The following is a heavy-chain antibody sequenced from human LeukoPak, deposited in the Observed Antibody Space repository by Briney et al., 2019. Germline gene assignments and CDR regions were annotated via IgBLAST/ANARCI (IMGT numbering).Heavy chain of an antibody. D-gene: IGHD3-10*01. J-gene: IGHJ6*02. Sequence: PRGSLRLSCAASGFTFSSYSMNWVRQAPGKGLEWVSSISSSSSYIYYADSVKGRFTISRDNAKNSLYLQMNSLRAEDTAVYYCASLDGSGSYSGNYYYGMDVWGQGTTVTVSS. V-gene: IGHV3-21*01. CDR3: ASLDGSGSYSGNYYYGMDV. CDR2: ISSSSSYI. CDR1: GFTFSSYS.